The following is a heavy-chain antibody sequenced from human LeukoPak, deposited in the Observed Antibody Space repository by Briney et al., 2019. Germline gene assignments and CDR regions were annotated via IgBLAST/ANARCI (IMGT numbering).Heavy chain of an antibody. D-gene: IGHD5-18*01. Sequence: GESLKISCKGSGYSFTIYWIGWVRQMPGKGLEWMGIIYPGDSDTRYSPSFQGQITISADKSISTAYLQWSSLKASDTAIYYCARRGYSYGYDYWGQGTLVTVSS. J-gene: IGHJ4*02. V-gene: IGHV5-51*01. CDR2: IYPGDSDT. CDR1: GYSFTIYW. CDR3: ARRGYSYGYDY.